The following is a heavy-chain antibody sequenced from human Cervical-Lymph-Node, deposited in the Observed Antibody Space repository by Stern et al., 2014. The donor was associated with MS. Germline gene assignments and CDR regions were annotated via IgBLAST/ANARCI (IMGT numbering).Heavy chain of an antibody. CDR2: IHPGDSEV. V-gene: IGHV5-51*01. CDR3: ARQLGHSNFLHY. Sequence: VQLVESGAGVKRPGQSLKISCRASGYSFTNYWVAWVRPKPGKGLEWMGIIHPGDSEVRYSPSFQGRVTMSVDRSINTAYLQWSSLQPSDTAMYYCARQLGHSNFLHYWGQGVLVTVSS. CDR1: GYSFTNYW. J-gene: IGHJ4*02. D-gene: IGHD4-11*01.